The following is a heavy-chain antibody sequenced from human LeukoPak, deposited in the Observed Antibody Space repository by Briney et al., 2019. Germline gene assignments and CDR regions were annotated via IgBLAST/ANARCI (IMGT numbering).Heavy chain of an antibody. V-gene: IGHV4-38-2*01. CDR2: IYHSGST. Sequence: SETLSLTCAVSGYSISSGYYWGWIRQPPGKGLEWIGSIYHSGSTYYNPSLKSRVTISVDTSKNQFSLKLSSVTAADTAVYYCARHFGVLGGAFDIWGQRTMVTVSS. CDR1: GYSISSGYY. J-gene: IGHJ3*02. CDR3: ARHFGVLGGAFDI. D-gene: IGHD3-16*01.